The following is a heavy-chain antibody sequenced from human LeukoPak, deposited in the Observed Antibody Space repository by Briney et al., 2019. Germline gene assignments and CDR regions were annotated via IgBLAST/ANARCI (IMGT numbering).Heavy chain of an antibody. V-gene: IGHV1-69*13. CDR3: ARVMGSYGSGGLYYFDY. CDR2: IIPIFGTA. D-gene: IGHD3-10*01. Sequence: GASVKVSCKASGGTFSSYAISWVRQAPGQGLEWMGGIIPIFGTANYAQKFQGRVTITADESTSTAYMELSSLRSEDTAVYYCARVMGSYGSGGLYYFDYWGQGTLVTVSS. CDR1: GGTFSSYA. J-gene: IGHJ4*02.